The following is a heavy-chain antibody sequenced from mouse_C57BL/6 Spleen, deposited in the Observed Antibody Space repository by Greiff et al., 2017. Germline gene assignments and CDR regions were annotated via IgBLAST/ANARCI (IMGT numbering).Heavy chain of an antibody. CDR2: ISSGSSTI. CDR3: AKTYGSSYLYSMDY. V-gene: IGHV5-17*01. J-gene: IGHJ4*01. Sequence: EVKLMESGGGLVKPGGSLKLSCAASGFTFSDYGMHWVRQAPEKGLEWVAYISSGSSTIYYAATVKGRFTISRDNAKTTLFLQMTSLRSEDTAMYYCAKTYGSSYLYSMDYWGQGTSVTVSS. D-gene: IGHD1-1*01. CDR1: GFTFSDYG.